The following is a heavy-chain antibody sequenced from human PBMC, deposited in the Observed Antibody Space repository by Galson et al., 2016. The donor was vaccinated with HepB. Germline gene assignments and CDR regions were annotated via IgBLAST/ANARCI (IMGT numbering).Heavy chain of an antibody. CDR2: IYYHGST. V-gene: IGHV4-59*02. D-gene: IGHD3-10*01. J-gene: IGHJ4*02. CDR1: GGSVVSYY. Sequence: ETLSLTCTVSGGSVVSYYWSWIRQPPGKGLEWIGYIYYHGSTNYSPSLKSRVTMSVDASNNQFSLKLSSVTAADTAVYYCARDLGPLNYYGSGSFGYWGQGTLVTVS. CDR3: ARDLGPLNYYGSGSFGY.